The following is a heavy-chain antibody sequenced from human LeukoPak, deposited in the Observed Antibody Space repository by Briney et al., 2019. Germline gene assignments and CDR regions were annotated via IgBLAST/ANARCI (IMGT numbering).Heavy chain of an antibody. CDR3: ARDSCSGGSCYLDY. CDR2: ISSSSSTI. V-gene: IGHV3-48*01. J-gene: IGHJ4*02. D-gene: IGHD2-15*01. CDR1: GFTFSSYS. Sequence: GGSLRLSCAASGFTFSSYSINWVRQAPGKGLEWVSYISSSSSTIYYADSVKGRFTISRDNAKNSLYLQMNSLRAEDTAVYYCARDSCSGGSCYLDYWGQGTLVTVSP.